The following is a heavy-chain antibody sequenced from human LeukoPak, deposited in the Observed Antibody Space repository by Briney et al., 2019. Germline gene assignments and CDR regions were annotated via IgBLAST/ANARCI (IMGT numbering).Heavy chain of an antibody. CDR1: GFTFGDYA. Sequence: PGGSLRLSCTASGFTFGDYAMSWFRQAPGKGLEWVGFIRSKAYGGTTEYAASVKGRFTISRDDSKSIAYLQMNSLKTEDTAVYYCTRVEGSSWLYYYYGMDVWGQGTTVTVSS. CDR3: TRVEGSSWLYYYYGMDV. J-gene: IGHJ6*02. D-gene: IGHD6-13*01. CDR2: IRSKAYGGTT. V-gene: IGHV3-49*03.